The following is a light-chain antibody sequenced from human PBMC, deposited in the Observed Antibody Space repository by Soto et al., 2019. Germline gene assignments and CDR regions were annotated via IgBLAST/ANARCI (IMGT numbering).Light chain of an antibody. CDR2: DAS. J-gene: IGKJ1*01. Sequence: DIELSQSPSTLSASVGDRVTITCRASQSISSWLAWYQQKPGKAPKLLIYDASSLESGVPSRFSGSGSGTESTLTISSLKPDDFATYYCQQYNSYSTFGQGTKV. V-gene: IGKV1-5*01. CDR1: QSISSW. CDR3: QQYNSYST.